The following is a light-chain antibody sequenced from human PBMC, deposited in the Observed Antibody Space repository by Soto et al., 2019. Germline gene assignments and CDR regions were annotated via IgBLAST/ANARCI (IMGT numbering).Light chain of an antibody. V-gene: IGKV1-33*01. CDR1: QDITNY. J-gene: IGKJ5*01. CDR2: DAS. CDR3: QQFDNVPFT. Sequence: DIQMTQSPSSLSASVGDRVTIICQASQDITNYLNWYQQKPGKAPKLLIYDASNLETGVPSRFSGSGSGTHFSFTISSLQPEDIATYYCQQFDNVPFTFGQGTRLDMK.